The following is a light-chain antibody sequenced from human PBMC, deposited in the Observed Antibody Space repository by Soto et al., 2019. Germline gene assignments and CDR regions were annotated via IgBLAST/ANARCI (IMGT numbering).Light chain of an antibody. CDR1: QSVSSRY. Sequence: EIVLTQSPGTLSLSPGERATLSCRASQSVSSRYLAWYQQKHGQAPRLLIYGASSRATGIPDRFTGSGSGTDFTLPISRLESEDFAVYYCQQYGSSPRYTFGQGTKLEIK. CDR3: QQYGSSPRYT. V-gene: IGKV3-20*01. J-gene: IGKJ2*01. CDR2: GAS.